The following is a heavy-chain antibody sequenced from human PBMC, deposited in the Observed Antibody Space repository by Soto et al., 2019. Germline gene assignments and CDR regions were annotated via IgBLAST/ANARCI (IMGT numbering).Heavy chain of an antibody. CDR2: INPNSGGT. V-gene: IGHV1-2*04. D-gene: IGHD6-19*01. J-gene: IGHJ6*02. Sequence: ASVKVSCKASGYTFTGYYMHWVRQAPGQGLEWMGWINPNSGGTNYAQKFQGWVTMTRDTSISTAYMELSRLRSDDTAVYYCARLPYSSGWYFPGNIGSNGMDVWGQGTTVTVSS. CDR3: ARLPYSSGWYFPGNIGSNGMDV. CDR1: GYTFTGYY.